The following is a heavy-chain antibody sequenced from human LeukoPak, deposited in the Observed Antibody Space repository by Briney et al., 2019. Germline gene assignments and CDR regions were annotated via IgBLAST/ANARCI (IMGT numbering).Heavy chain of an antibody. J-gene: IGHJ3*02. CDR3: ARGPQYCSDGSCYSYAFDI. D-gene: IGHD2-15*01. Sequence: SETLSLTCTVSGGSISSYSWSWIRQPPGKGLEWIGYIYYDGNTNYNPSLKSRVTISVDTSKNQFSLKLSSVTAADTAVYYCARGPQYCSDGSCYSYAFDIWGQGTMVTVSS. CDR2: IYYDGNT. V-gene: IGHV4-59*01. CDR1: GGSISSYS.